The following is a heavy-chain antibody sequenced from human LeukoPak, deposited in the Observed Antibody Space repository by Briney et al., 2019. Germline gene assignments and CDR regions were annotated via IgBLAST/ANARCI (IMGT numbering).Heavy chain of an antibody. J-gene: IGHJ4*02. Sequence: GGSLRLSCAASGFTFSSYSMNWVRQAPGKGLEWVGRIKSKTEGGTTDYAAPVRGRFTISRDDSQNTVDLQISSLTAEDTAMYFCTTTYIVASTRKFADYWGQGTLVVVSS. CDR1: GFTFSSYS. CDR3: TTTYIVASTRKFADY. CDR2: IKSKTEGGTT. V-gene: IGHV3-15*01. D-gene: IGHD5-12*01.